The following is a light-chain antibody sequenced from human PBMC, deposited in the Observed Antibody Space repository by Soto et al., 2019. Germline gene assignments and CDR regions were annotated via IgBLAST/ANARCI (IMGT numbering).Light chain of an antibody. CDR1: QSFTTW. V-gene: IGKV1-5*03. Sequence: DIQMTQSPSTLSASVGDSVTITCRASQSFTTWLAWYQQKPGKAPKLLIQKASTLESGVPSRFSGSGSGTEFILTITNLQPDDFATYYCQQYSSYPYTFGQGTKLEIK. J-gene: IGKJ2*01. CDR3: QQYSSYPYT. CDR2: KAS.